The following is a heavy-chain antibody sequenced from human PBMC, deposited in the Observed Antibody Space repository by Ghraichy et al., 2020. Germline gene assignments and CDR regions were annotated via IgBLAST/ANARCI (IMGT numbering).Heavy chain of an antibody. J-gene: IGHJ3*02. D-gene: IGHD2-15*01. CDR1: GFIFSSYA. CDR3: ARKEGYCSGGSCSRAFDI. Sequence: GGSLRLSCAASGFIFSSYAMSWVRQAPGKGLEWVSGISGSGGSTYYADSVKGRFTVSRDNSKNTLYLQMNNLRAEDTAVYHCARKEGYCSGGSCSRAFDIWGQGTMVTVSS. V-gene: IGHV3-23*01. CDR2: ISGSGGST.